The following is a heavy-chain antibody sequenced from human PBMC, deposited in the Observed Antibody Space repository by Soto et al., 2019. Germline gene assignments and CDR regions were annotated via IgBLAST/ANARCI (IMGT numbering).Heavy chain of an antibody. CDR3: AAGYGRSIAARQP. CDR2: IVVGSGIT. Sequence: QMQLVQSGPEVKKPGTSVKVSCKASGFTFTSSAVQWVRQARGQRLEWIGWIVVGSGITNYAQKFQERVTITRDMSTSTAYMELSSLRSEDTAVYYCAAGYGRSIAARQPWGQGTLVTVSS. D-gene: IGHD6-6*01. CDR1: GFTFTSSA. J-gene: IGHJ5*02. V-gene: IGHV1-58*01.